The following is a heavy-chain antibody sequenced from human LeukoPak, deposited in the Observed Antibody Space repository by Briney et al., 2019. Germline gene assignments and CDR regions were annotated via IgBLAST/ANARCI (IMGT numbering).Heavy chain of an antibody. Sequence: PGGSLRLSCAASGFTFSSYAMSWVRQAPGKGLEWVSAISGSGGSTYYADSVKGRFTISRDNSKNTLYLQMNSLRAEDTAVYYCARVGFLDIVLMARYYFDYWGQGTLVTVSS. CDR3: ARVGFLDIVLMARYYFDY. D-gene: IGHD2-8*01. J-gene: IGHJ4*02. V-gene: IGHV3-23*01. CDR2: ISGSGGST. CDR1: GFTFSSYA.